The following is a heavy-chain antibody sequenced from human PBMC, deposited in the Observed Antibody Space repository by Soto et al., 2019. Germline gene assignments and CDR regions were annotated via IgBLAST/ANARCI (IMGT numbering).Heavy chain of an antibody. CDR2: ISYDGSNK. V-gene: IGHV3-30-3*01. CDR1: GFTFSSYA. CDR3: AREDYAFWSGYYGTYYYYYGMDV. Sequence: GGSLRLSCAASGFTFSSYAMHWVRQAPGKGLEWVAVISYDGSNKYYADSVKGRFTISRDNSKNTLYLQMNSLRAEDTAVYYCAREDYAFWSGYYGTYYYYYGMDVWGQGTTVTVSS. D-gene: IGHD3-3*01. J-gene: IGHJ6*02.